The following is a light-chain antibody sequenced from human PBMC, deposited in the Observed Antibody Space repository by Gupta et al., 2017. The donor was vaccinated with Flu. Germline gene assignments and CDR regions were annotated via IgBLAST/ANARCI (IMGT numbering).Light chain of an antibody. V-gene: IGLV3-25*02. J-gene: IGLJ1*01. Sequence: SSELKQPPSVSVSPGQTARITCSGDALPNQYVYWFQQKPGQAPALLIYKDTERPSGIPERFSASGSGTTVTLTISGVQAEEEADYYCQSADSTSTYYVFGAGTKVTVL. CDR2: KDT. CDR1: ALPNQY. CDR3: QSADSTSTYYV.